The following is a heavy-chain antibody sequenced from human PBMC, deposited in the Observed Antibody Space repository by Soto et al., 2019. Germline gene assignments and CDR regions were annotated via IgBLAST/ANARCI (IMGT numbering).Heavy chain of an antibody. CDR1: GDSVSSNSAG. CDR2: TYYRSEWFN. V-gene: IGHV6-1*01. J-gene: IGHJ4*01. CDR3: ARDIDFAY. D-gene: IGHD3-10*01. Sequence: SQTLSLTCAISGDSVSSNSAGWNWIRQSPSRGLEWLGRTYYRSEWFNEYAVSVKSRITINSDTSRNQISLQLNSVTPEDTAIYYCARDIDFAYWGRGTQVTVSS.